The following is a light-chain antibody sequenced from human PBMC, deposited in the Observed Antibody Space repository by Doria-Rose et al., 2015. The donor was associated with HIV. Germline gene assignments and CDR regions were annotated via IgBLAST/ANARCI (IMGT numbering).Light chain of an antibody. CDR1: SSDIGGYNY. CDR3: SSYTSNNTPVV. CDR2: DVS. V-gene: IGLV2-14*04. J-gene: IGLJ2*01. Sequence: VSGSPGQSITISCTGTSSDIGGYNYVSWYQQHPGKAPKLMIYDVSKRPSGVSNRFSGSKSGNTASLTISGLQAEDEADYYCSSYTSNNTPVVFGGGTKLTVL.